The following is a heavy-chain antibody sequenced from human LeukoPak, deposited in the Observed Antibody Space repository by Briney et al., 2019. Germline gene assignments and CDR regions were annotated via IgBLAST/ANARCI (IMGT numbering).Heavy chain of an antibody. CDR1: GGSFSGYY. V-gene: IGHV4-34*01. CDR2: INHSGST. D-gene: IGHD1-26*01. J-gene: IGHJ5*02. Sequence: SETLSLTCAVYGGSFSGYYWSWIRQPPGKGLEWIGEINHSGSTNYNPSLKSRVTISVDTSKNQFSLKLNSVTAADTAVYYCTRGKWELRLDPWGQGTLVTVSS. CDR3: TRGKWELRLDP.